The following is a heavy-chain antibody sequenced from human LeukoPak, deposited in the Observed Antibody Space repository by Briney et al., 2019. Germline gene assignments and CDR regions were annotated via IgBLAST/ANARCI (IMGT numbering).Heavy chain of an antibody. CDR1: GGSISSYY. CDR3: ARGRGGVTTLPFHDY. D-gene: IGHD4-17*01. Sequence: SETLSLTCTVSGGSISSYYWSWIRQPPGKGLGCIGHIYYSGSTNYNPSLKSRVTISVDTSKNQFSLKLSSVTAADTAVYYCARGRGGVTTLPFHDYWGQGTLVTVSS. V-gene: IGHV4-59*01. J-gene: IGHJ4*02. CDR2: IYYSGST.